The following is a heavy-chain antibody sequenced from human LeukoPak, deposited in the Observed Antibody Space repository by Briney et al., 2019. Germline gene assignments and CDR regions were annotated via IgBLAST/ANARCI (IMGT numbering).Heavy chain of an antibody. CDR1: GYTFTGYY. CDR2: INPNSGGT. V-gene: IGHV1-2*02. D-gene: IGHD1-26*01. CDR3: ARDWSYGGPRPLNNFDY. Sequence: ASVKVSCKASGYTFTGYYMHWVRQAPGQGLEWMGWINPNSGGTNYAQKFQGRVTMTRDTSISTAYMELSRLRSDDTAVYYCARDWSYGGPRPLNNFDYWGQGTLVTVSS. J-gene: IGHJ4*02.